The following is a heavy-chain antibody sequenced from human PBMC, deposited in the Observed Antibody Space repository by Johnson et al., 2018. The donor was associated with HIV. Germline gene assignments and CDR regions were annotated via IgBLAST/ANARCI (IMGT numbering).Heavy chain of an antibody. D-gene: IGHD5-18*01. CDR1: GFTFSSYA. CDR3: AKGEQVWSVASAFDI. CDR2: ISYDGSNK. V-gene: IGHV3-30-3*01. J-gene: IGHJ3*02. Sequence: QMQLVESGGGVVQPGRSLRLSCAASGFTFSSYAMHWVRQAPCKGLEWVAVISYDGSNKYYADSVKGRFTISRDNSKNTLYLQMNSLRAEDTAVYYCAKGEQVWSVASAFDIWGQGTMVTVSS.